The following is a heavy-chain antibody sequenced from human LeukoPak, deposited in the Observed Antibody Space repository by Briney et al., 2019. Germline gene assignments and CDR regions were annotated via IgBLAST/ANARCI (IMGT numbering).Heavy chain of an antibody. J-gene: IGHJ4*02. CDR3: ARGGDYYDSSGPEDY. CDR2: IKQDGSEK. Sequence: QSGGSLRLSCAASGFTFSSYWMSWVRQAPGKGLEWVANIKQDGSEKYYVDSVKGRFTISRDNAKNSLYLQMNGLRAEDTAVYYCARGGDYYDSSGPEDYWGQGTLVTVSS. V-gene: IGHV3-7*01. CDR1: GFTFSSYW. D-gene: IGHD3-22*01.